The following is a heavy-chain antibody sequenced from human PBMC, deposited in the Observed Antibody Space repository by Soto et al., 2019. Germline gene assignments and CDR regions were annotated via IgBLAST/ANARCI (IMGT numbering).Heavy chain of an antibody. D-gene: IGHD3-22*01. V-gene: IGHV3-33*01. CDR2: IWFDGSNR. CDR1: GFGFSKFA. J-gene: IGHJ4*02. Sequence: GGSVRLSCAASGFGFSKFAMHWVRQAPGKGLECVAVIWFDGSNRDYADSVKGRFIVSRDNSENTLSLQMNNLRAEDTGVYYCAREGDSSGYPVYFDSWGQGAVVTVSS. CDR3: AREGDSSGYPVYFDS.